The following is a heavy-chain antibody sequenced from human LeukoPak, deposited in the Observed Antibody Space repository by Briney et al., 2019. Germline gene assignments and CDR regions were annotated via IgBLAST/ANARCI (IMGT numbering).Heavy chain of an antibody. V-gene: IGHV1-46*01. J-gene: IGHJ4*02. CDR1: GYTCTNNY. CDR2: IYPRDGST. CDR3: ARDQEGFDY. Sequence: ASVKVSCKASGYTCTNNYLHWVRQDPGQGLEWMGMIYPRDGSTSYAQDFQGRVTVTRDTSTTTVHMELRGLRSEDTAVYYCARDQEGFDYWGQGTVVTVSS.